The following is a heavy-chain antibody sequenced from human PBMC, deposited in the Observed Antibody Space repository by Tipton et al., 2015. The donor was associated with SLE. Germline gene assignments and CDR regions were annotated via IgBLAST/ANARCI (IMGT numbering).Heavy chain of an antibody. CDR3: TRGGRGDGANPFDP. CDR1: RGSFSGYY. J-gene: IGHJ5*02. V-gene: IGHV4-34*01. D-gene: IGHD4/OR15-4a*01. Sequence: TLSLTCAVYRGSFSGYYWSWIRRPPGKGLEWIGETTHSGKTNYNPSLKSRVTISADTSKNQLSLKLTSVTVADTAVYYCTRGGRGDGANPFDPWGQGTLVTVSS. CDR2: TTHSGKT.